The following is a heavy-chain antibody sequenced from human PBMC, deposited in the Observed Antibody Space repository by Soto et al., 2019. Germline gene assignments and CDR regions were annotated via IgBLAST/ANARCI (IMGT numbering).Heavy chain of an antibody. J-gene: IGHJ6*02. CDR1: GGTFSSYA. Sequence: GASVKVSCKASGGTFSSYAIIWVRQAPGQGLEWMGGIIPIFGTANYAQKFHGRVTITADESTSTAYMELSSLRSEDTAVYDCARLIVVVPAAPLPPLPLNGMDVWGQGTTVTVSS. CDR3: ARLIVVVPAAPLPPLPLNGMDV. D-gene: IGHD2-2*01. CDR2: IIPIFGTA. V-gene: IGHV1-69*13.